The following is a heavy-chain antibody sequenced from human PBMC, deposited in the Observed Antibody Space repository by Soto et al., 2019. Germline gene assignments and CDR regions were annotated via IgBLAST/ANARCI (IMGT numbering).Heavy chain of an antibody. J-gene: IGHJ5*02. CDR3: ARATKHFATRRYFYIFAS. Sequence: SETLSLTCDVSGGSMRTYSWNWIRQPPGKGLEWIAHSYKGGEVNYNPSLASRASMSVDTSKNQLSLRLTSVAPADTAVYFCARATKHFATRRYFYIFASWGRGAQVTVSS. CDR1: GGSMRTYS. D-gene: IGHD3-9*01. CDR2: SYKGGEV. V-gene: IGHV4-59*01.